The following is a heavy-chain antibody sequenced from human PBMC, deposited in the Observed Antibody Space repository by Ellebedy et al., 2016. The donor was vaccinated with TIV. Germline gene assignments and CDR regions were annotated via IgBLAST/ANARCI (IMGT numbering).Heavy chain of an antibody. Sequence: AASVKVSCKASGYTFTSYGISWVRQAPGQGLEWMGWISAYNGNTNYEQKLQGRVTMTTDTSTNQAYMELRSLRTDDTAVYYSAREDRIVVVPAAIVSDYWGQGTLVTVSS. CDR1: GYTFTSYG. D-gene: IGHD2-2*01. J-gene: IGHJ4*02. CDR3: AREDRIVVVPAAIVSDY. CDR2: ISAYNGNT. V-gene: IGHV1-18*01.